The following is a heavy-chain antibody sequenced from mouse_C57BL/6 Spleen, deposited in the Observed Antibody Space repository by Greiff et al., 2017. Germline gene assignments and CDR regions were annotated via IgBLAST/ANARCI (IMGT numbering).Heavy chain of an antibody. J-gene: IGHJ2*01. CDR1: GYSFTTYW. CDR3: ARIGCESFDY. CDR2: INPSSGYT. D-gene: IGHD3-1*01. V-gene: IGHV1-7*01. Sequence: VQLQQSGAELAKPGDSVMLSCTASGYSFTTYWMHWVKQRPGQGLEWIGYINPSSGYTTYNQTFKDKATLTADKSSSTADMQLSSLTDEDSAVYYCARIGCESFDYWGQGTTLTVSS.